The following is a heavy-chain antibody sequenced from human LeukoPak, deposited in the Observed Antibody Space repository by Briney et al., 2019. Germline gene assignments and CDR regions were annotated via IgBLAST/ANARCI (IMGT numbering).Heavy chain of an antibody. J-gene: IGHJ4*02. V-gene: IGHV4-34*01. Sequence: KASETLSLTCAVYGGSFSGYYWSWIRQPPGKGLEWIGEINHSGSTNYNPSLKSRVTISVDTSKNQFSLKLSSVTAADTAVYYCARANSGQYDFWGQGTLVTVSS. CDR1: GGSFSGYY. CDR2: INHSGST. CDR3: ARANSGQYDF. D-gene: IGHD1-26*01.